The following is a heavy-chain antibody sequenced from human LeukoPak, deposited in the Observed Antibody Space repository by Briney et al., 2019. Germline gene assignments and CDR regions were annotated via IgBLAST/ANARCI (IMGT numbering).Heavy chain of an antibody. CDR3: ARSIPYGTTWYGRSDY. Sequence: GGSLRLSCAASGFPFSSYSMTWVRQAPGEGLEWVANIKPDGTTKFYVDSVKGRFTISRDNALNSLYLQMNSLRAEDTAIYYCARSIPYGTTWYGRSDYWGQGTLVTVSS. D-gene: IGHD6-13*01. CDR2: IKPDGTTK. CDR1: GFPFSSYS. V-gene: IGHV3-7*03. J-gene: IGHJ4*02.